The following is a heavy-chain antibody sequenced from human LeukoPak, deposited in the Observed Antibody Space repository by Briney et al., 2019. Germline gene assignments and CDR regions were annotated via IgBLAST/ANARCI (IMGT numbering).Heavy chain of an antibody. CDR2: IYTSGST. CDR3: ARGPDEQWLVPFDY. Sequence: SQTLSPTCTVSGGSISSGSYYWSWIRQPAGKGLEWIGRIYTSGSTNYNPSLKSRVTISVDTSKNQFSLKLSSVTAADTAVYYCARGPDEQWLVPFDYWGQGTLVTVSS. J-gene: IGHJ4*02. D-gene: IGHD6-19*01. CDR1: GGSISSGSYY. V-gene: IGHV4-61*02.